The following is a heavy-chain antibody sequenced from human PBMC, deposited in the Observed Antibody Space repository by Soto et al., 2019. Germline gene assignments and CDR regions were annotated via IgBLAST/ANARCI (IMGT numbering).Heavy chain of an antibody. Sequence: VASVKVSCKASGYTFTGYYMHWVRQAPGQGLEWMGWINPNSGGTNYAQKFQGWVTMTRDTSISTAYMELSSLRSEDTAVYYCASPPNWIAVAGITEYFQHWGQGTLVTVSS. CDR3: ASPPNWIAVAGITEYFQH. CDR1: GYTFTGYY. J-gene: IGHJ1*01. V-gene: IGHV1-2*04. CDR2: INPNSGGT. D-gene: IGHD6-19*01.